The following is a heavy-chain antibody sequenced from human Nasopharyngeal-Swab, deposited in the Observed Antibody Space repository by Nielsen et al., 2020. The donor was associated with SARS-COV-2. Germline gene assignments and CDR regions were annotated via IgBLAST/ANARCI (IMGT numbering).Heavy chain of an antibody. D-gene: IGHD3-9*01. Sequence: GGSLRLSFKGPGSSFTSYWIGWLPQMPGKGLEWMGIIYPGDSDTRYSPSFQGQVTISADKSISTAYLQWSSLKASDTAMYYCARREGGSLTGYIDYWGQGTLVTVSS. V-gene: IGHV5-51*01. CDR1: GSSFTSYW. CDR2: IYPGDSDT. CDR3: ARREGGSLTGYIDY. J-gene: IGHJ4*02.